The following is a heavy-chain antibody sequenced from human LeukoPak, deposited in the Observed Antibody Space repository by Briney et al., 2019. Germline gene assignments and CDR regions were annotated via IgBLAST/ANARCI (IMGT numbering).Heavy chain of an antibody. J-gene: IGHJ5*02. CDR1: GYTFTSYG. V-gene: IGHV1-18*01. D-gene: IGHD3-16*01. CDR2: ISAYNGNT. CDR3: ARGAEFDWFDP. Sequence: PSVKVSCKASGYTFTSYGVIWVRQAPGQGLEWMGWISAYNGNTHYAQKLQGRVTMTTDTSTNTAYMEVRSLRSDDTAVYFCARGAEFDWFDPWGQGNLVTVSS.